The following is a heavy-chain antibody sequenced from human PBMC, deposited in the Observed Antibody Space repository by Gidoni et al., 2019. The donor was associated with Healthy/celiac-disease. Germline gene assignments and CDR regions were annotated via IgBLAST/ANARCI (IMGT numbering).Heavy chain of an antibody. Sequence: HLQLHESVPGRVEPSDTLSLPCLLSRCSISSSSYYWVCLRQPQGKGLEWIGSNYYSGSNYYYPSLKSRVTISVDTSKNQFTLRLSTVTAADTAVYECTRHVRGCDGDFNFDYWGQGTLVTVSS. D-gene: IGHD3-16*01. CDR1: RCSISSSSYY. V-gene: IGHV4-39*01. CDR3: TRHVRGCDGDFNFDY. J-gene: IGHJ4*02. CDR2: NYYSGSN.